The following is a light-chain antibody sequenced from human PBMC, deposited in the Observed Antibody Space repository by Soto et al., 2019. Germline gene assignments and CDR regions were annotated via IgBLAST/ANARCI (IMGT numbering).Light chain of an antibody. CDR2: KAS. CDR1: QTINSW. CDR3: QQYHSSPWT. V-gene: IGKV1-5*03. J-gene: IGKJ1*01. Sequence: DIQMTQSPSTLSASVGERVTIACRASQTINSWLAWYQHKPGKAPKLLIYKASTLESGVPSRFSSSGSGTEFTLTISSLQPDDFATYYCQQYHSSPWTFGQGTKVEI.